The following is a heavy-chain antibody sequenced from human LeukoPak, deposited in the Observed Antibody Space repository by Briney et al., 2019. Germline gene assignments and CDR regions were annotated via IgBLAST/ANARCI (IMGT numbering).Heavy chain of an antibody. CDR3: ARGGGIQLWLPHYYYGMDV. CDR1: GYTFTSYA. J-gene: IGHJ6*02. Sequence: ASVKVSCKASGYTFTSYAMHWVRQAPGQRLEWMGWINAGNGNTKYSQKFQGRVTITRDTSASTAYMELSSLRSEDTAVYYCARGGGIQLWLPHYYYGMDVWGQGTTVTVSS. V-gene: IGHV1-3*01. D-gene: IGHD5-18*01. CDR2: INAGNGNT.